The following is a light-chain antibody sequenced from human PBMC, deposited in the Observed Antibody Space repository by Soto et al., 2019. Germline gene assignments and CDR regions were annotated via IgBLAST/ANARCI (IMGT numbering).Light chain of an antibody. Sequence: EIVLTQSPATLSLSPGERATLSCRASQSVGSSLAWYQQKPGQAPRLLIYDTSNRATGIPGRFSGRGSGTDFTLTISSLEPEDFAVYYCQQRGNWPLTFGGGTKVEIK. CDR1: QSVGSS. J-gene: IGKJ4*01. CDR3: QQRGNWPLT. CDR2: DTS. V-gene: IGKV3-11*01.